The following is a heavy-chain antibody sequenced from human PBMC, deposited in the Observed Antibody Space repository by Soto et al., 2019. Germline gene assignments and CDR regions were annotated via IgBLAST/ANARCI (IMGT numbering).Heavy chain of an antibody. J-gene: IGHJ6*02. CDR1: GFTFSSYW. CDR3: ARESGFWSGYYNRYYGMDV. Sequence: VGSLRLSCAASGFTFSSYWMSWVRQAPGKGLEWVANIKQDGSEKYYVDSVKGRFTISRDNAKNSLYLQMNSLRAEDTAVYYCARESGFWSGYYNRYYGMDVWGQGTTVTVSS. D-gene: IGHD3-3*01. V-gene: IGHV3-7*01. CDR2: IKQDGSEK.